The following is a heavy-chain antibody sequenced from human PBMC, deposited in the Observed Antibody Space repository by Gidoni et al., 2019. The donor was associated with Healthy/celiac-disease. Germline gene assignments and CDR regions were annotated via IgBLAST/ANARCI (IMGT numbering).Heavy chain of an antibody. CDR3: VSYGEYSSLFFDY. J-gene: IGHJ4*02. CDR1: GFTFSSYG. V-gene: IGHV3-30*03. CDR2: ISNDGSNK. D-gene: IGHD3-10*01. Sequence: QVQLVGSGGGVVQPGRSLRLSCAASGFTFSSYGMLWVRQPPGKGLEVVAVISNDGSNKCYADSVKGRFTIARENSKNTLYLQMNSLRAEDTAVYYCVSYGEYSSLFFDYWGQGTLVTVSS.